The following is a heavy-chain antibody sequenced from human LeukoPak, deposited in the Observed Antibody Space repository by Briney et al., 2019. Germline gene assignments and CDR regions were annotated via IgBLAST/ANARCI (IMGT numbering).Heavy chain of an antibody. CDR1: GGSISSYY. CDR2: IYYSGST. D-gene: IGHD2-2*01. J-gene: IGHJ5*02. Sequence: PSETLSLTCTVSGGSISSYYWSWIRQPPGKGLEWIGYIYYSGSTNYNPSLKSRVTISVDTSKNQFSLKLSSVTAADTAVYYCASGFRYCSSTSCSGARGAWFDPWGQGTLVTVSS. CDR3: ASGFRYCSSTSCSGARGAWFDP. V-gene: IGHV4-59*12.